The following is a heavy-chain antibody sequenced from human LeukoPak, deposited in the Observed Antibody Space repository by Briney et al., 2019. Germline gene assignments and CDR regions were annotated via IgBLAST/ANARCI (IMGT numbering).Heavy chain of an antibody. CDR1: GFTFSGYG. CDR2: ISYDGSNT. V-gene: IGHV3-30*03. J-gene: IGHJ4*02. D-gene: IGHD2-8*02. Sequence: PGGSLRLSCTASGFTFSGYGMHWVRQAPGMGLEWVAIISYDGSNTFYGDSVKGRFTISRDNSKKTLYLQMNSLRTEDTAVYYCAREQTAVTGVWGTIDYWGQGTLVTVSS. CDR3: AREQTAVTGVWGTIDY.